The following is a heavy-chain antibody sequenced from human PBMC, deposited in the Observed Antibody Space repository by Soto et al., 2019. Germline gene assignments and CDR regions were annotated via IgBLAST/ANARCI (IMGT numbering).Heavy chain of an antibody. CDR2: ISAYNGNT. Sequence: QVQLVQSGAEVKKPGASVKVSCKASGYTFTSYGISWVRQAPGQGLEWMGWISAYNGNTNYAQKLQGRVTMTTDTPTSTAYMELRSLRSDDTAVYYCAREVVVVPAAPWGHLDVWGKGTTVTVSS. D-gene: IGHD2-2*01. J-gene: IGHJ6*04. V-gene: IGHV1-18*01. CDR1: GYTFTSYG. CDR3: AREVVVVPAAPWGHLDV.